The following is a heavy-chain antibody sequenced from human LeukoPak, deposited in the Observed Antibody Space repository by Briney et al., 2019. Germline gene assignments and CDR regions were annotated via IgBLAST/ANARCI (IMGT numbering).Heavy chain of an antibody. Sequence: SETLSLTCTVSGDSINNNNYYWGWICQPPGEGLEWIANIYYTGTTYYNPSLKSRVSISVDTSNNQFSLRLTSVTAADTAVYYCAGDVSRTSWTWRWGQGTVVTVSS. CDR3: AGDVSRTSWTWR. CDR2: IYYTGTT. V-gene: IGHV4-39*01. D-gene: IGHD2-2*01. J-gene: IGHJ3*01. CDR1: GDSINNNNYY.